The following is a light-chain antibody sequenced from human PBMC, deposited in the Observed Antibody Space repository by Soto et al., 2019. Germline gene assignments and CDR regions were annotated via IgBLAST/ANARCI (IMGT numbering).Light chain of an antibody. CDR2: DAS. V-gene: IGKV3-11*01. CDR1: QSVTNY. Sequence: EIVLSQSPVTLSLSPGESATLTCRASQSVTNYIAWYQQRPGQAPRLLIYDASNRATGVPARFSGSRSGTDFTLTISDLEPADFGLYYCQQRLNWPPGFGQGTKVDIK. J-gene: IGKJ1*01. CDR3: QQRLNWPPG.